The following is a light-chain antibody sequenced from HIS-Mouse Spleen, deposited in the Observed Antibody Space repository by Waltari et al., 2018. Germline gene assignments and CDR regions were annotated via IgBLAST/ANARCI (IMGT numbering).Light chain of an antibody. V-gene: IGLV2-23*01. CDR3: SSYAGSNNFVV. Sequence: SSDVGSYNLVSWYQQHPGKAPKLMIYEGSKRPSGVSNRFSGSKSGNTASLTISGLQAEDEADYYCSSYAGSNNFVVFGGGTKLTVL. CDR1: SSDVGSYNL. J-gene: IGLJ2*01. CDR2: EGS.